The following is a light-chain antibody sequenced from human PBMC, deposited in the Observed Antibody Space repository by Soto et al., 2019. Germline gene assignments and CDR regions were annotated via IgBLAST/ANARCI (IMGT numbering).Light chain of an antibody. Sequence: QSALTQPASVSGSPGQSITISCTGTSGDIGSYNRVSWCQQHPGKAPKLIIYEVTDRPSGVSNRFSGSKSGTSGTLDISGLQTGEEADHYCGAWDTNMGAGVFGTGTKVNVL. J-gene: IGLJ1*01. CDR1: SGDIGSYNR. V-gene: IGLV2-14*01. CDR2: EVT. CDR3: GAWDTNMGAGV.